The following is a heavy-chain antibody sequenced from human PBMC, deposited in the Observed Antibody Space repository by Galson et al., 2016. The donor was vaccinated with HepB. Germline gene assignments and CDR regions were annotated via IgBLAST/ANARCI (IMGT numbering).Heavy chain of an antibody. J-gene: IGHJ4*02. CDR3: ARAPIVVVTAGIDF. D-gene: IGHD2-21*02. Sequence: SLRLSCAVSGFSFSTYGMNWARQAPGKGLEWVSFISGSRNTIHYADSVKGRFTISRDNAKKSLYLQMNSLRAEDTAVYYCARAPIVVVTAGIDFWGQGTLVIVSS. V-gene: IGHV3-48*04. CDR1: GFSFSTYG. CDR2: ISGSRNTI.